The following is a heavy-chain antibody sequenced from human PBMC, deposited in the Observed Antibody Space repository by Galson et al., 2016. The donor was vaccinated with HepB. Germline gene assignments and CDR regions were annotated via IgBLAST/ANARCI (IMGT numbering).Heavy chain of an antibody. Sequence: SETLSLTCAVSGGSISSSNWWSWVRQPPGKGLEWIGEIYHSGNTNYNPSLRSRVTISVDKSKSQFSLELSSVTAADTAVYYCAQVAVAGGWVGYMDVWGQGTTVTVSS. CDR2: IYHSGNT. CDR3: AQVAVAGGWVGYMDV. V-gene: IGHV4-4*02. J-gene: IGHJ6*02. CDR1: GGSISSSNW. D-gene: IGHD6-19*01.